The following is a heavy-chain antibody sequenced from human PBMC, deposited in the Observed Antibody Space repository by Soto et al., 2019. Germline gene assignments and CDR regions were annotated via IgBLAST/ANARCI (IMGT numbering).Heavy chain of an antibody. CDR1: GGSFSGYY. CDR3: ARGPYYGSGSPLEFYYYYYYMDL. CDR2: INHSGST. J-gene: IGHJ6*03. V-gene: IGHV4-34*01. D-gene: IGHD3-10*01. Sequence: SETLSLTCAVYGGSFSGYYWSWIRQPPGKGLEWIGEINHSGSTNYNPSLKSRVTISVDTSKNQFSLKLSSVTAADTAVYYCARGPYYGSGSPLEFYYYYYYMDLWGKGTTVTGSS.